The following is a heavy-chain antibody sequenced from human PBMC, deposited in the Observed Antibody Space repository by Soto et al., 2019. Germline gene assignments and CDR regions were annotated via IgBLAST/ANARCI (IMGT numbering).Heavy chain of an antibody. CDR2: ISGSGGST. CDR3: AKDQGIAAREAYSDYGMDV. D-gene: IGHD6-6*01. V-gene: IGHV3-23*01. J-gene: IGHJ6*02. Sequence: GGSLRLSCAASGFPFSIYAMSWVRQSPGKGLEWVSAISGSGGSTYYADSVKGRFTISRDNSKNTLYLQMKSLRAEDTAVYYCAKDQGIAAREAYSDYGMDVWGQGTTVTISS. CDR1: GFPFSIYA.